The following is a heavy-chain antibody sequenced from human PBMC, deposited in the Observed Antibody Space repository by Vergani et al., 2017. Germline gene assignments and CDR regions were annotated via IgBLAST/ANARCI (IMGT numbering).Heavy chain of an antibody. Sequence: QVQLVESGGGLVKPGGSLRLSCAASGFTFSDYYMSWIRQAPGKGLEWVSYISSSGSTIYYADSVKGRFTISRDNAKNSLYLQMNSLRAEDTAVYYCASPVRYFDWLFPPLDYWGQGTLVTVSS. V-gene: IGHV3-11*01. CDR3: ASPVRYFDWLFPPLDY. CDR1: GFTFSDYY. CDR2: ISSSGSTI. D-gene: IGHD3-9*01. J-gene: IGHJ4*02.